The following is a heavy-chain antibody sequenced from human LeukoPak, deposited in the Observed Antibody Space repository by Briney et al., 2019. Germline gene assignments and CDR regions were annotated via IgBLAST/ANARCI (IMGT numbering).Heavy chain of an antibody. CDR1: GDSFSSSSYY. CDR3: ARLTRDDYSNYVYFDY. Sequence: SETLSLTCTVSGVSGDSFSSSSYYWGWIRQPSGKGLEWIGNTYDSGGTYYTPSLKSRVTISVDTSKSQFSLKLSSVTAADTAVYYCARLTRDDYSNYVYFDYWGQGTLVTVSS. V-gene: IGHV4-39*01. J-gene: IGHJ4*02. CDR2: TYDSGGT. D-gene: IGHD4-11*01.